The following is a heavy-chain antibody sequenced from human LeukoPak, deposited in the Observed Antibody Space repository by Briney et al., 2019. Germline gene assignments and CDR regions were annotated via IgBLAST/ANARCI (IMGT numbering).Heavy chain of an antibody. CDR2: IYYSGST. CDR3: ATTSGGYDSLAWFDP. V-gene: IGHV4-39*07. J-gene: IGHJ5*02. D-gene: IGHD5-12*01. Sequence: SETLSLTCTVSGGSISSNTYYWGWIRQPPGKGLEWIGSIYYSGSTYYNPSLKSRVATSFDTSKNELSLRLRSVTAADTAVYYCATTSGGYDSLAWFDPWGQGTLVTVSS. CDR1: GGSISSNTYY.